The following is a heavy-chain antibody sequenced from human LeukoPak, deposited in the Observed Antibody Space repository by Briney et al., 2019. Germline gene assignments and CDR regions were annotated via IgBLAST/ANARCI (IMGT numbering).Heavy chain of an antibody. CDR1: GFTFSSYG. CDR3: AKDATTHTVTTHYFDY. CDR2: IRYDGSNK. J-gene: IGHJ4*02. D-gene: IGHD4-17*01. V-gene: IGHV3-30*02. Sequence: PGGSLRLSCAASGFTFSSYGMHWVRQAPGKGLEWVAFIRYDGSNKYYADSVKGRFTISRDNSKNTLFLQMNSLRAEDTAVYYCAKDATTHTVTTHYFDYWGQGSLVTVSS.